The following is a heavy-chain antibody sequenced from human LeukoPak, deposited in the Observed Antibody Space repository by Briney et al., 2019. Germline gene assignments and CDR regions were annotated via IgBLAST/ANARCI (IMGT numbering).Heavy chain of an antibody. V-gene: IGHV3-48*03. Sequence: GGSLRLSCAASGFTFTIYEMNWVRQAPGKGLEWVSYISSNGITIYYADSVRGRSTVSRDNAKNSLYLQMNSLRAEDTAIYYCARETDSTLFDYWGQGTLVTVSS. J-gene: IGHJ4*02. CDR3: ARETDSTLFDY. CDR1: GFTFTIYE. D-gene: IGHD2/OR15-2a*01. CDR2: ISSNGITI.